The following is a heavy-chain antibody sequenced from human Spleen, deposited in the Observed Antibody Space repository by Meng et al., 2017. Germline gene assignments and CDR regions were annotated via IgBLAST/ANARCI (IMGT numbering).Heavy chain of an antibody. Sequence: SLKISCAASGFTFDDYAMHWVRQAPGKGLEWVSGISWNSGSIGYADSVKGRFTISRDNAKNSLYLQMNSLRAEDTALYYCAKLSYYDSSGQNAFDIWGQGTMVTVSS. CDR1: GFTFDDYA. D-gene: IGHD3-22*01. J-gene: IGHJ3*02. CDR2: ISWNSGSI. V-gene: IGHV3-9*01. CDR3: AKLSYYDSSGQNAFDI.